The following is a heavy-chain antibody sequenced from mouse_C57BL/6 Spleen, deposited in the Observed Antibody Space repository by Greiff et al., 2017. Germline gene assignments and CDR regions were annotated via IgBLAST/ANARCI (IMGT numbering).Heavy chain of an antibody. V-gene: IGHV5-16*01. Sequence: EVKLVESEGGLVQPGSSMKLSCTASGFTFSDYYMAWVRQVPEKGLEWVANINYDGSSTYYLDSLKSRFIISRDNAKNILYLQMSSLKSEDTATYYCARVGGSHYAMDYWGQGTSVTVSS. J-gene: IGHJ4*01. CDR1: GFTFSDYY. CDR3: ARVGGSHYAMDY. CDR2: INYDGSST.